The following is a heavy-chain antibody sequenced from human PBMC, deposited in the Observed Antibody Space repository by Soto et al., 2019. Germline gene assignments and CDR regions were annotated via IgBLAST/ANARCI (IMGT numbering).Heavy chain of an antibody. V-gene: IGHV4-4*02. J-gene: IGHJ6*02. CDR2: IYHSGST. CDR1: GGSISSSNC. Sequence: PSETLSLTCAVSGGSISSSNCWSWVRKPPGKGLEWIGEIYHSGSTNYNPSLKSRATISVDKSKNQFSLKLSSVTAADTAVYYCARVEGRFYYGMDVWGQGTTVTVSS. CDR3: ARVEGRFYYGMDV.